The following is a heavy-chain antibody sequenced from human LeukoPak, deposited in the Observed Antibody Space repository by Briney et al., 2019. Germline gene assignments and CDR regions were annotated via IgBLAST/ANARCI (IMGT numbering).Heavy chain of an antibody. J-gene: IGHJ4*02. CDR2: IKSKTDGGTT. CDR3: TTDLWYCSSTSCHYFDY. V-gene: IGHV3-15*01. CDR1: GFTFSNAW. Sequence: PGGSLRLSRAASGFTFSNAWMSWVRQAPGKGLEWVGRIKSKTDGGTTDYAAPVKGRFTISRDDSKNTLYLQMNSLKTEDTAVYYCTTDLWYCSSTSCHYFDYWGQGTLVTVSS. D-gene: IGHD2-2*01.